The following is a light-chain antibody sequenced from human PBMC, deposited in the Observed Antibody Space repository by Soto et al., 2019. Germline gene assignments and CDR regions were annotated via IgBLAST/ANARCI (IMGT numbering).Light chain of an antibody. V-gene: IGLV1-40*01. Sequence: QSVLTQPPSVSGAPGQRVTISCAGSSSNIGADYAVHWYQQFPGAAPKLLIYSDVNRPSGVPYRFSASKSGTSASLTITGLQTEDEAHYYCQSYDSGVSAAVFGGGTKVTVL. CDR1: SSNIGADYA. CDR3: QSYDSGVSAAV. CDR2: SDV. J-gene: IGLJ2*01.